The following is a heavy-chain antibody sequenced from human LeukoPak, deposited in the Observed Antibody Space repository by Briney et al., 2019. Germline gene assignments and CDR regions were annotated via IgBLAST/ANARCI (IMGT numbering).Heavy chain of an antibody. CDR3: ARGFLGYCSSISCSTYDAFDI. Sequence: GESLKISCKGSGYSFTSYWIGWVRQMPGKGLEWMGIIYPGDSDTRYSPSFQGQVTISADKSISTAYLQWSSLKASDTAMYYCARGFLGYCSSISCSTYDAFDIWGQGTMVTVSS. CDR2: IYPGDSDT. V-gene: IGHV5-51*01. J-gene: IGHJ3*02. CDR1: GYSFTSYW. D-gene: IGHD2-2*01.